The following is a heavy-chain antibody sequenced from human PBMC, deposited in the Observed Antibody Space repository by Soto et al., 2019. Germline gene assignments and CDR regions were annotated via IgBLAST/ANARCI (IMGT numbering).Heavy chain of an antibody. CDR3: ARDMAYDSSGYSIDY. D-gene: IGHD3-22*01. Sequence: ILSLTCTVSGGCISSGGYYWSWIRQHPGKGLEWIGYIYYSGSTYYNPSLKSRVTISVDTSKNQFSLKLSSVTAADTAVYYCARDMAYDSSGYSIDYWAQGTLVTVSS. CDR2: IYYSGST. V-gene: IGHV4-31*03. J-gene: IGHJ4*02. CDR1: GGCISSGGYY.